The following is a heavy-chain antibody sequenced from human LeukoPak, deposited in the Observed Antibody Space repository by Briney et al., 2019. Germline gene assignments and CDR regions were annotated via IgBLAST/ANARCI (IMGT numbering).Heavy chain of an antibody. Sequence: SETLSLTCTVSGGSISSSSYYWGWIRQPPGKGLEWIGSIYYSGSTNYNPSLKSRVTISVDTSKNQFSLKLSSVTAADTAVYYCARDHNWNYYYYYYMDVWGKGTTVTVSS. J-gene: IGHJ6*03. D-gene: IGHD1-20*01. V-gene: IGHV4-39*07. CDR3: ARDHNWNYYYYYYMDV. CDR1: GGSISSSSYY. CDR2: IYYSGST.